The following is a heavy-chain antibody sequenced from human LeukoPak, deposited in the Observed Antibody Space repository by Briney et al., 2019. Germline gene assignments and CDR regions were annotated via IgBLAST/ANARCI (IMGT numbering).Heavy chain of an antibody. V-gene: IGHV3-74*01. CDR3: ARGLVSGSSRILYYFDY. J-gene: IGHJ4*02. CDR2: INSDGSST. CDR1: GFTFSSYW. D-gene: IGHD6-13*01. Sequence: PGGSLRLSCAASGFTFSSYWMHWVRKAPGKGLVWVSRINSDGSSTSYADSVKGRFTISRDNAKNTLYLQMNSLRAEDTAVYYCARGLVSGSSRILYYFDYWGQGTLVTVSS.